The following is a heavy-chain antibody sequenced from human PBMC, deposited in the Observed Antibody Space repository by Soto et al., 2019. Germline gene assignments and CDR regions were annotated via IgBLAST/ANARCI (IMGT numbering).Heavy chain of an antibody. CDR3: AREHGVLYYCDY. Sequence: SETLSLTCAVSGGSISSGGYSWSWIRQPPGKGLEWIGYIYHSGSTYYNPSLKSRVTISVDRSKNQFSLKLSSVNAADTAVYYCAREHGVLYYCDYWGQGTLVTVSS. J-gene: IGHJ4*02. V-gene: IGHV4-30-2*01. CDR2: IYHSGST. D-gene: IGHD4-17*01. CDR1: GGSISSGGYS.